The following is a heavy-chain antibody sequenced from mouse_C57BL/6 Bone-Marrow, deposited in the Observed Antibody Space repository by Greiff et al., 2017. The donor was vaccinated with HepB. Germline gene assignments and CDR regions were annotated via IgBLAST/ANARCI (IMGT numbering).Heavy chain of an antibody. Sequence: QVQLKQSGAELVRPGASVTLSCKASGYTFTDYEMHWVKQTPVHGLEWIGAIDPETGGTAYNQKFKGKAILTADKSSSTAYMELRSLTSEDSAVYYCTRKGLLYAMDYWGQGTSVTVSS. CDR2: IDPETGGT. CDR1: GYTFTDYE. D-gene: IGHD2-10*01. CDR3: TRKGLLYAMDY. J-gene: IGHJ4*01. V-gene: IGHV1-15*01.